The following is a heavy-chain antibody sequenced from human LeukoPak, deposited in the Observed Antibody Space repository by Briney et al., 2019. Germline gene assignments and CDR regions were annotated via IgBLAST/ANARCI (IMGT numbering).Heavy chain of an antibody. Sequence: GRSLELSCAASGFTFSSYGMHWVRQAPGKGLEWVAVISYDGSNRYYADSVRGRFTISRDNSKNTLYLLMNSLRAEDTAVYYCAKDSRPLDDPDSYYFDYWGQGALVTVSS. CDR3: AKDSRPLDDPDSYYFDY. CDR1: GFTFSSYG. D-gene: IGHD1-1*01. V-gene: IGHV3-30*18. CDR2: ISYDGSNR. J-gene: IGHJ4*02.